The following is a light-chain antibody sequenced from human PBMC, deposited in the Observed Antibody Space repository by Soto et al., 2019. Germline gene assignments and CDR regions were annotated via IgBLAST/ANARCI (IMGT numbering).Light chain of an antibody. J-gene: IGKJ1*01. V-gene: IGKV1-39*01. CDR3: QQTYVTPPWA. CDR2: AAA. Sequence: DIQMTQSPSSLSASVGDRVTMTCRASQNINNYLNWYQQKPGKAPKLLIFAAANLGIGIPSRFSGSGSGTDFTLSISNLQPEDFATYFCQQTYVTPPWAFGQGTKVDIK. CDR1: QNINNY.